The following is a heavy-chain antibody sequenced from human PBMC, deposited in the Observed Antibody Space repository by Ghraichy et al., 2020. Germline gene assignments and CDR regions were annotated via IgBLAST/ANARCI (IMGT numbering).Heavy chain of an antibody. J-gene: IGHJ3*02. V-gene: IGHV3-7*03. CDR1: GFTFSSHY. Sequence: GVLNISCLASGFTFSSHYMTWVRQAPGKGLEWVANIKQDGSDTFYLDSVRGRFTISRDNAKNSLYLQMNSLRADDTAVYYCARESVLTGMGDDASDIWGQGTMVTVSS. CDR3: ARESVLTGMGDDASDI. CDR2: IKQDGSDT. D-gene: IGHD3-9*01.